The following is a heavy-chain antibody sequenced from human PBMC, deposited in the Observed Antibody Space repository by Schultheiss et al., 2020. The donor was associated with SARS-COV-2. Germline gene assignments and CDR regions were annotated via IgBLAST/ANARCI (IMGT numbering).Heavy chain of an antibody. V-gene: IGHV3-33*01. CDR1: GFTFSSYG. CDR2: IWYDGSNK. D-gene: IGHD1-1*01. CDR3: TRDPNDLAYFSPSLQEGYYFDY. Sequence: GGSLRLSFAASGFTFSSYGMHWVRQAPGKGLEWVAVIWYDGSNKYYADSVKGRFTISRDNSKNTLYLQMNSLRAEDTAVYYCTRDPNDLAYFSPSLQEGYYFDYWGQGTLVTVSS. J-gene: IGHJ4*02.